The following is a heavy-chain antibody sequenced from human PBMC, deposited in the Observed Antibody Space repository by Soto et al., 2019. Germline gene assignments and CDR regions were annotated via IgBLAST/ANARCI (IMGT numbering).Heavy chain of an antibody. CDR2: IRSSPSAI. CDR1: GFTFSSFS. J-gene: IGHJ4*02. V-gene: IGHV3-48*01. CDR3: AIDTAYAFDS. Sequence: EVQLMESGGGLVQPGGSLRLSCVASGFTFSSFSMNWVRQAPGKGLEWVSYIRSSPSAISYADSVKGRFTISRDNAKNSLYLQLNSLIAEDTAVYYCAIDTAYAFDSWGQGTLVSVSS. D-gene: IGHD3-16*01.